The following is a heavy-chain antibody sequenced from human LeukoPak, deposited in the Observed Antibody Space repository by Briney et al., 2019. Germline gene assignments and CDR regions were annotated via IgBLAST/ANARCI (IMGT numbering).Heavy chain of an antibody. CDR1: GFTFSSYS. CDR2: ISSSSSFI. Sequence: KPGGSLRLSCAASGFTFSSYSMNWVRQAPGKGLEWVSFISSSSSFIYYADSVKGRFTISRDNAKKSLYLQMNSLRAEDTAVYYCAREASTARRLNAFDIWGQGTMVTVSS. CDR3: AREASTARRLNAFDI. V-gene: IGHV3-21*01. D-gene: IGHD2-8*01. J-gene: IGHJ3*02.